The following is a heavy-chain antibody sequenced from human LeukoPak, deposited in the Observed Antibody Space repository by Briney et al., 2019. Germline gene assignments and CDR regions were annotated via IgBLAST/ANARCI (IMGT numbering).Heavy chain of an antibody. V-gene: IGHV1-18*01. CDR1: GYTFTSYG. D-gene: IGHD2-21*02. CDR3: ARDIYPAYCGGGCYAIYYFDY. J-gene: IGHJ4*02. CDR2: ISAYNGNT. Sequence: GASVKVSCKASGYTFTSYGISWVRQAPGQGLEWMGWISAYNGNTNYAQKLQGRVTMTTDTSTSTAYMELRSLRSDDTAVYYCARDIYPAYCGGGCYAIYYFDYWGQGTLVTVSS.